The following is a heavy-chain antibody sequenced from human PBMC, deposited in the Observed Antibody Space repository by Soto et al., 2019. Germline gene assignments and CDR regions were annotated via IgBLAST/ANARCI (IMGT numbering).Heavy chain of an antibody. CDR3: ARDRYFDFWSGFRFDY. CDR2: ISGYHGKT. D-gene: IGHD3-3*01. J-gene: IGHJ4*02. CDR1: GYPFNKFG. V-gene: IGHV1-18*01. Sequence: QVQLVQSGAEVKKPGASVKVSCKTSGYPFNKFGLSWVRQAPGQGLAWMGWISGYHGKTVFAQKFQGRVTMTTDTSTPTAYMELRSLRSDDTAVYFCARDRYFDFWSGFRFDYWGQGALVTVSS.